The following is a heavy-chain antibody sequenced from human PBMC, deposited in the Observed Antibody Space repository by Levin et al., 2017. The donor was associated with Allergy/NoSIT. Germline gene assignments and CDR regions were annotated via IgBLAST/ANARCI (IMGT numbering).Heavy chain of an antibody. Sequence: GESLKISCAASGFTFSSYAMHWVRQAPGKGLEWVAVISYDGSNKYYADSVKGRFTISRDNSKNTLYLQMNSLRAEDTAVYYCALGGRYFDWLEDYFDYWGQGTLVTVSS. CDR2: ISYDGSNK. V-gene: IGHV3-30-3*01. J-gene: IGHJ4*02. D-gene: IGHD3-9*01. CDR1: GFTFSSYA. CDR3: ALGGRYFDWLEDYFDY.